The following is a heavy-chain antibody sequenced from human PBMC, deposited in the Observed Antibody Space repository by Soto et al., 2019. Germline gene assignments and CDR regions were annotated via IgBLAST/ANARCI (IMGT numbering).Heavy chain of an antibody. J-gene: IGHJ5*02. CDR3: ARAERFPRSWFDP. D-gene: IGHD3-3*01. Sequence: QVELQQWGAGLLKPSETLSLTCGVYGGSFRNYYWIWVRQPPGKGLEWIGEVNHSGEATYNPSLQSRVSXSLDTSNNHFSLXMTSXTXXXXXXYFXARAERFPRSWFDPWGQGTQVTVSS. V-gene: IGHV4-34*02. CDR1: GGSFRNYY. CDR2: VNHSGEA.